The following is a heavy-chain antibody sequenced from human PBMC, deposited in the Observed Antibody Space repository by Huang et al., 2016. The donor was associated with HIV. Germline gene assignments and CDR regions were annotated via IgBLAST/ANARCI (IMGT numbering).Heavy chain of an antibody. CDR3: ARDRKYDNAWYWFDP. D-gene: IGHD1-1*01. J-gene: IGHJ5*02. CDR1: GGTFSSYA. Sequence: QVQLVQSGAEVKKPGSSVRVSCEASGGTFSSYAINWVRQAPGQGLEWMGGIIPICGTPNYAQKCQGRVTMTADESTSTAYMELSSLRSDDTAVYYCARDRKYDNAWYWFDPWGQGTLVTVSS. CDR2: IIPICGTP. V-gene: IGHV1-69*01.